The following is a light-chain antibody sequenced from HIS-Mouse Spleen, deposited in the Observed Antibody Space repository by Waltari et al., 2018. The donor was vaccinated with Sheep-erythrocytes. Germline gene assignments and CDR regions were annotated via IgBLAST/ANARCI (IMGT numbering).Light chain of an antibody. Sequence: DIQMTQSPSSLSASVGDRVTITCRASQSISSYLMWYQQKPGKAPKLLIYAASSLQSGVPSRFSGSGSGTDFTLTISSLQPEDFATYYCQQSYSTPPLTFGGGTKVEIK. V-gene: IGKV1-39*01. J-gene: IGKJ4*01. CDR3: QQSYSTPPLT. CDR2: AAS. CDR1: QSISSY.